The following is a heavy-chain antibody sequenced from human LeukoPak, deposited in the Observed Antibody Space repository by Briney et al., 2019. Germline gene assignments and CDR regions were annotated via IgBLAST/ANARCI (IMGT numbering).Heavy chain of an antibody. D-gene: IGHD3-22*01. Sequence: SETLSLTCTVSGGSISSYYWSWIRQPPGKGLEWIGYIYYSGSTNYNPSLKSRVTISVDTSKNQFSLKLSSVTAADMAVYYCATHYYDSGPMDVWGKGTTVTVSS. CDR1: GGSISSYY. CDR2: IYYSGST. CDR3: ATHYYDSGPMDV. J-gene: IGHJ6*03. V-gene: IGHV4-59*01.